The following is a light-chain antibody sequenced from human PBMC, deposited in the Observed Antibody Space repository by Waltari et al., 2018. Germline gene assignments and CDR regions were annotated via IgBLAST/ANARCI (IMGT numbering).Light chain of an antibody. V-gene: IGKV3-20*01. CDR3: HQYGSPPLT. J-gene: IGKJ4*01. CDR2: GAS. Sequence: EIVLTQFPDTLSLSPGERVALSCRASAIISNDHLSWYQPQPGQAPRLLIYGASRRATSVPDRFSGSGSGTDFTLTISRLEPEDFAFYYCHQYGSPPLTFGGGVKVEIK. CDR1: AIISNDH.